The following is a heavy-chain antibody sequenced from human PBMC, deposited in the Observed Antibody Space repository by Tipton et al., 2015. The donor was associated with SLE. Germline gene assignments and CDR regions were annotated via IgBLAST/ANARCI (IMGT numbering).Heavy chain of an antibody. CDR3: AREAQITIFGVVTNTNWFDP. V-gene: IGHV1-18*01. CDR1: GYSFTSYA. D-gene: IGHD3-3*01. J-gene: IGHJ5*02. CDR2: ISAYNGNT. Sequence: QLVQSGAEVKKPGASVKVSCKTSGYSFTSYATSWVRQAPGQGLEWVGWISAYNGNTNYAQKLQGRVTMATDTSTSTAYMELRSLRSDDTAVYYRAREAQITIFGVVTNTNWFDPWGQGTLVTVSS.